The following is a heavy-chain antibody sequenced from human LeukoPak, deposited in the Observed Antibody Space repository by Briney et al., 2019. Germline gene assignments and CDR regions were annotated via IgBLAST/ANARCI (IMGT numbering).Heavy chain of an antibody. J-gene: IGHJ4*02. V-gene: IGHV3-23*01. CDR3: AKDRGSGWYGFDY. CDR1: EXTLNSNA. CDR2: ITSSGSGT. Sequence: PGGSLRLSCAASEXTLNSNAMSWVRQAAGKGLEWVSTITSSGSGTYYAHSVKGRFTVSRDNSKNTLYLQMNSLRAEDTAVYYCAKDRGSGWYGFDYWGQGTLVTVSS. D-gene: IGHD6-19*01.